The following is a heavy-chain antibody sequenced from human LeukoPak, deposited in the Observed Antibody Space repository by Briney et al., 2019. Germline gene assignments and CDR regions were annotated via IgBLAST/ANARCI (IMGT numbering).Heavy chain of an antibody. D-gene: IGHD3-16*01. Sequence: ASVKVSCKASGYTFTGYYMHWVRQALGQGLEWMGWINPNSGGTNYAQKFQGWVTMTRDTSISTAYMELSRLRSDDTAVYYCAREVITFGGVTEAFDIWGQGTMVTVSS. J-gene: IGHJ3*02. CDR3: AREVITFGGVTEAFDI. V-gene: IGHV1-2*04. CDR2: INPNSGGT. CDR1: GYTFTGYY.